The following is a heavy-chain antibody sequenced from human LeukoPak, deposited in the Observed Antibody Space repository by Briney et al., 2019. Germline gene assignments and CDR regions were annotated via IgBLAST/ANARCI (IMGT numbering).Heavy chain of an antibody. Sequence: GGSLRLSCAASGFTFSSYSMNWVRQAPGKGLEWVSYISSSSGTIYYADSVKGRFTISRDNAKNSLYLQMNSLRAEDTAVYYCARPTTPRGYNSGGGWFDPWGQGTLVTVSS. CDR1: GFTFSSYS. J-gene: IGHJ5*02. CDR3: ARPTTPRGYNSGGGWFDP. CDR2: ISSSSGTI. V-gene: IGHV3-48*04. D-gene: IGHD6-19*01.